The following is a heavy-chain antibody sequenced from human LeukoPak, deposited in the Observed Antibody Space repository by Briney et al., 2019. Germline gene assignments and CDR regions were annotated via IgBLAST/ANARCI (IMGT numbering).Heavy chain of an antibody. CDR3: ARAPTPPIEYSSSSGYYYMDV. D-gene: IGHD6-6*01. Sequence: SETLTLTCAVYGGSFSGYYWSWIRQPPGKGLEWIGEINHSGSTNYNPSLKSRVTISVDTSKNQFSLKLSSVTAADTAVYYCARAPTPPIEYSSSSGYYYMDVWGKGTTVTVSS. CDR1: GGSFSGYY. CDR2: INHSGST. V-gene: IGHV4-34*01. J-gene: IGHJ6*03.